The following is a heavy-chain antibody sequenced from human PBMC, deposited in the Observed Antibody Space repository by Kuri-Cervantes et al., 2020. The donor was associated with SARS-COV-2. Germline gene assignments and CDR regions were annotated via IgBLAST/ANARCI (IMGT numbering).Heavy chain of an antibody. V-gene: IGHV3-21*01. CDR3: AKEYGGSSWYGY. J-gene: IGHJ4*02. D-gene: IGHD6-13*01. CDR1: GFTFDDYA. CDR2: ISSSSSYI. Sequence: ETLSLTCAASGFTFDDYAMHWVRQAPGKGLEWVSSISSSSSYIYYADSVKGRFTISRDNSKNTLYLQMNSLRAEDTAVYYCAKEYGGSSWYGYWGQGTLVTVSS.